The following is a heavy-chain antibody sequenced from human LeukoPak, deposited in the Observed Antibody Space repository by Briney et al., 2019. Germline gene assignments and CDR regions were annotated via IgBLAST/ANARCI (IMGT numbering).Heavy chain of an antibody. Sequence: PSETLSLTCAVYGGSFSGYYWSWIRQPPGKGLEWIGEINHSGSTNYNPSLKSRVTISVDTSKNQFSLKLSSVTAADTAVYYCARALPGYCSSTSCPGMRYWYFDLWGRGTLVTVSS. CDR1: GGSFSGYY. V-gene: IGHV4-34*01. CDR2: INHSGST. D-gene: IGHD2-2*01. J-gene: IGHJ2*01. CDR3: ARALPGYCSSTSCPGMRYWYFDL.